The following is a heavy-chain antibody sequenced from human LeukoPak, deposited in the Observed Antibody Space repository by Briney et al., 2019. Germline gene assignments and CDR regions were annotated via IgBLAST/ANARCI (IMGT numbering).Heavy chain of an antibody. CDR1: EFTFSNYR. Sequence: GGSLRLSCAASEFTFSNYRMHWVRQAPGKGLVWVSLINTDGSSTSYADSVRGRFIISRDNSKDTLYLQMNSLRAEDTAVYYCARERGFNYFDYWGQGTLVTVSS. J-gene: IGHJ4*02. V-gene: IGHV3-74*01. CDR2: INTDGSST. CDR3: ARERGFNYFDY. D-gene: IGHD3-10*01.